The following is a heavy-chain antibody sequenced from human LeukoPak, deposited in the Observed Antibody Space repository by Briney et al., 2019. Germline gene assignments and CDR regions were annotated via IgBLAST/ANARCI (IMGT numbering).Heavy chain of an antibody. Sequence: SETLSVTCAVYGGAFSGNYWSWIRQPPGKGLEWLGEMDHSGSTNYNPSLKSRVTISVDTSKNHFSLKLSSVTAADTAVYYCARGQGDAWSGYVLNVWGEGTTVTVSS. V-gene: IGHV4-34*01. CDR3: ARGQGDAWSGYVLNV. J-gene: IGHJ6*04. CDR1: GGAFSGNY. CDR2: MDHSGST. D-gene: IGHD3-3*01.